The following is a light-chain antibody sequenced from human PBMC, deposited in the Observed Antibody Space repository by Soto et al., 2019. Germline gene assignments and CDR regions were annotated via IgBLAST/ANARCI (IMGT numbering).Light chain of an antibody. V-gene: IGLV2-23*01. J-gene: IGLJ1*01. CDR2: EAT. CDR1: KNDIGVYDF. CDR3: CSYAGSSTFV. Sequence: QSVLTQPPSASGSPGQSVTISCTGTKNDIGVYDFVSWYQHHPGKAPKLLIYEATKRPPGVSDRFSGSKSGNTASLTISGLQAEDGADYYCCSYAGSSTFVFETGTKVTVL.